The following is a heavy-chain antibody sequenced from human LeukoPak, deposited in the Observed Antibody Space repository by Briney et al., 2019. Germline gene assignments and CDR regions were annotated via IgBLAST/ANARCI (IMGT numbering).Heavy chain of an antibody. D-gene: IGHD5-12*01. CDR3: VGGASDLYDY. V-gene: IGHV1-8*01. CDR1: GYTFTSYD. CDR2: MNPNSGNT. Sequence: ASVKVSCKASGYTFTSYDINWARQATGQGLEWMGWMNPNSGNTGYAQKFQGRVTMTRNTPISTAYMELSSLRSEDTAVYYCVGGASDLYDYWGQGTLVTVSS. J-gene: IGHJ4*02.